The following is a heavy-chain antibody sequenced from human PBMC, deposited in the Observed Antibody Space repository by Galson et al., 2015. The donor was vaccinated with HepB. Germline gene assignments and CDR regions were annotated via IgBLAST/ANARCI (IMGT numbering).Heavy chain of an antibody. Sequence: SLRLSCAASGFTFSSYSVNWVRQAPGKGLEWVSYISSGGTTIYYADSVKGRFTISRDNARKSLYLQMNSLRVEDTAVYYCARHGDFWKYELDYWGQGTLVTVSS. CDR3: ARHGDFWKYELDY. J-gene: IGHJ4*02. CDR2: ISSGGTTI. D-gene: IGHD1-7*01. CDR1: GFTFSSYS. V-gene: IGHV3-48*01.